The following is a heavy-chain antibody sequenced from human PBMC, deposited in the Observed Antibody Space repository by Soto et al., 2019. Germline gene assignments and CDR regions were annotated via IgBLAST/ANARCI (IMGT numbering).Heavy chain of an antibody. V-gene: IGHV6-1*01. CDR1: GDSVSSNSAS. D-gene: IGHD2-2*02. CDR3: ARDLLRSIVVVPAAITTVVYYYYGMDV. CDR2: TYYRSKWYN. Sequence: SQTLSLTCAISGDSVSSNSASWNWIRQSPSRGLEWLGRTYYRSKWYNDYAVSVKSRITINPDTSKNQFSLQLNSVTPEDTAVYYCARDLLRSIVVVPAAITTVVYYYYGMDVWGQGTTVTLSS. J-gene: IGHJ6*02.